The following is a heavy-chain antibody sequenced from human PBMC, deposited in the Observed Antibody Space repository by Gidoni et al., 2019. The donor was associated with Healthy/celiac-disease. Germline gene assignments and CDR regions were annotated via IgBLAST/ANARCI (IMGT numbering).Heavy chain of an antibody. CDR2: INPSGGST. CDR3: ARVEEPARWFDP. D-gene: IGHD2-2*01. J-gene: IGHJ5*02. CDR1: GYTFTSYS. Sequence: QVQLVQSGAEVKKPGASVTVSCKASGYTFTSYSMHWVRQAPGQGLEWMGIINPSGGSTSYAQKFQGRVTMTRDTSTSTVYMELSSLRSEDTAVYYCARVEEPARWFDPWGQGTLVTVSS. V-gene: IGHV1-46*01.